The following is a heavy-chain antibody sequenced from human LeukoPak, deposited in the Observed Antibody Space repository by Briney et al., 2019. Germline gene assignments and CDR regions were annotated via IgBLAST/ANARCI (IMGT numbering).Heavy chain of an antibody. CDR3: ARDLSAAFDF. V-gene: IGHV3-33*01. CDR2: IVYDDRS. D-gene: IGHD6-25*01. CDR1: VFPLSSYC. Sequence: GTSLRLSCAASVFPLSSYCMHWVRQAQGKGREWVVRIVYDDRSDYAISVKGRFSISRDDSKNTLFLDMSNLRVEDTALYYCARDLSAAFDFWGQGVLVTVSS. J-gene: IGHJ4*02.